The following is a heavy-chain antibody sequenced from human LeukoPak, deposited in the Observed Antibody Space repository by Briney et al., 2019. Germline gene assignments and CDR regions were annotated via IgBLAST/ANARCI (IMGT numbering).Heavy chain of an antibody. D-gene: IGHD3-22*01. CDR3: ARGDWYDSCGPLLGYFDL. V-gene: IGHV4-30-4*01. J-gene: IGHJ2*01. Sequence: SQTLSLTCTVSGGSISSGDYYWSWIRQPPGKGLEWIGYIYYSGSTYCNPSLKSRVTISVDTSKNQFSLKLSSVTAADTAVYYCARGDWYDSCGPLLGYFDLWGRGTLVTVSS. CDR1: GGSISSGDYY. CDR2: IYYSGST.